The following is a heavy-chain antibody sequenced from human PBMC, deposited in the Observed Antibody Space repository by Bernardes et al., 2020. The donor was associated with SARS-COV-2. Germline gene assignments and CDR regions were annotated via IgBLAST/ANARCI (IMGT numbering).Heavy chain of an antibody. CDR1: GGSISRYY. Sequence: SETLYLTCTVSGGSISRYYWNWIRQRPGKGLEWIGYIYYSGSTNYNPSLKSRVTISVDTSKNQFSLKLSSVTAADTAVYYCARLGYSSSWDFDYLGQGTLVTVSS. CDR2: IYYSGST. CDR3: ARLGYSSSWDFDY. D-gene: IGHD6-13*01. J-gene: IGHJ4*02. V-gene: IGHV4-59*08.